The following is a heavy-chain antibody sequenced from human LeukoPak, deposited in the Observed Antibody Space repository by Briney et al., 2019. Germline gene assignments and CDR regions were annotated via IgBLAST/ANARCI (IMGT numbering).Heavy chain of an antibody. V-gene: IGHV6-1*01. Sequence: PSQTLSLTCAISGDNVSRNRATWNWIRQSPSRGLEWLGRTYYNSKWYNDYPVSVKGRVAINPDTSKNQLSLQLNSVTPEDTAVYYCARGGNWDLDAFDIWGQGTMVTVSS. CDR2: TYYNSKWYN. J-gene: IGHJ3*02. CDR3: ARGGNWDLDAFDI. CDR1: GDNVSRNRAT. D-gene: IGHD1-26*01.